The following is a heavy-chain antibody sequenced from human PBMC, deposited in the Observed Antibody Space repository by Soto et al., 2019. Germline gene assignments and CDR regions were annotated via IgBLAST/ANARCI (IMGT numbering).Heavy chain of an antibody. CDR1: GFTFSSYN. Sequence: EVQLVESGGGLVKPGGSLRLSCAASGFTFSSYNMNWVRQAPGKGLEWVSSISSSSSYIYYADSVKGRFTISRDNAKNSLYLQMNSLRAEDTAVYYCARVREMATPRDAFDIWGQGTMVTVSS. CDR3: ARVREMATPRDAFDI. D-gene: IGHD5-12*01. J-gene: IGHJ3*02. CDR2: ISSSSSYI. V-gene: IGHV3-21*01.